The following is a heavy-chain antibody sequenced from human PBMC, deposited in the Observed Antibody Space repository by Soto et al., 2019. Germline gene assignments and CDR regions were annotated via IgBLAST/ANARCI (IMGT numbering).Heavy chain of an antibody. CDR2: ITNSGSTI. D-gene: IGHD6-6*01. CDR3: AREPIASRARYFYGVDV. Sequence: QVQLVESGGGLVEPGGSLRLSCAASGFTFSDYYMSWYRQAPGKGLEWVSFITNSGSTIYYADSVKGRFAISRDNTKNSLYLKMNSLRGDDTAVYFCAREPIASRARYFYGVDVWGQGTTVTVSS. J-gene: IGHJ6*02. V-gene: IGHV3-11*01. CDR1: GFTFSDYY.